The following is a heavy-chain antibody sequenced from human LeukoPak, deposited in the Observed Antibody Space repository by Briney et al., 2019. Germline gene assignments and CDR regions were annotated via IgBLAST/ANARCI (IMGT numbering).Heavy chain of an antibody. CDR2: MNPNSGNT. CDR1: GYTFTSYD. V-gene: IGHV1-8*01. CDR3: ARGPHNYDILTGYYTFPQISYYYYGMDV. D-gene: IGHD3-9*01. Sequence: ASVKVSCKASGYTFTSYDINWVRQATGQGLEWMGWMNPNSGNTGYAQKFQGRVTMTRNTSISTAYMELSSLRSEDTAVYYCARGPHNYDILTGYYTFPQISYYYYGMDVWGQGTTVTVSS. J-gene: IGHJ6*02.